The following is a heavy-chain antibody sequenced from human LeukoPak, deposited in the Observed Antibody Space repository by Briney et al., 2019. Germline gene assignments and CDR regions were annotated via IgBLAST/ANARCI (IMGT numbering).Heavy chain of an antibody. CDR3: ARRHSSGWSRRGFDY. D-gene: IGHD6-19*01. CDR1: GGSISSSSYS. J-gene: IGHJ4*02. Sequence: SETLSLTCTVSGGSISSSSYSWGWIRQPPGKGLEWIGSIYYSGSTYYNPSLKSRVTISVDTSKNQFSLKLSSVTAADTAVYYCARRHSSGWSRRGFDYWGQGTLVTVSS. V-gene: IGHV4-39*01. CDR2: IYYSGST.